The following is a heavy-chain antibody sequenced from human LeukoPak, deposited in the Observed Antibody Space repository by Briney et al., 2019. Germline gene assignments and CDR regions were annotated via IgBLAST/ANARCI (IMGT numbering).Heavy chain of an antibody. V-gene: IGHV1-46*02. CDR3: ARDVALDY. CDR2: VNPGGDST. Sequence: GASVKVSCKASGYTFNNYNIHWLRQAPGQGLEWMGIVNPGGDSTNYAQDFQGRLTLTGDTSTSTVYMELSSLRSEDTAVYYCARDVALDYWGQGTLVTVSS. D-gene: IGHD2-15*01. J-gene: IGHJ4*02. CDR1: GYTFNNYN.